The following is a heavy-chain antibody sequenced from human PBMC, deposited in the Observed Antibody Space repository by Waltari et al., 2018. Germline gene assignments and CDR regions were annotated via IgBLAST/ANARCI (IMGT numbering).Heavy chain of an antibody. Sequence: QVQLVQSGAEVKKPGASVTLSCMASGYTVFAYPIHWVRQAPGQRLEWMGWITGNDKTKYSQTFQGRVTITRDRSASTTYMDLSSLRSEDTAVYYCASGRERSYGSANYYQLDYWGQGTLVTVSS. CDR1: GYTVFAYP. J-gene: IGHJ4*02. CDR2: ITGNDKT. V-gene: IGHV1-3*01. D-gene: IGHD3-10*01. CDR3: ASGRERSYGSANYYQLDY.